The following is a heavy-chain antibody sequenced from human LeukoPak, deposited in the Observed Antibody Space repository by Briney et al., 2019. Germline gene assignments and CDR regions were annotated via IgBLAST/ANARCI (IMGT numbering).Heavy chain of an antibody. CDR1: GYTFTGYY. Sequence: ASVKVSCKASGYTFTGYYMHWVRQSPGQGLEWMGWINPNSGDTNYSQKFQGRVSMTRDTSINTAYMELSRLTSDDTAVYYCARDLYSSGWTAAFDIWGQGTMVTVSS. V-gene: IGHV1-2*02. D-gene: IGHD6-19*01. CDR2: INPNSGDT. J-gene: IGHJ3*02. CDR3: ARDLYSSGWTAAFDI.